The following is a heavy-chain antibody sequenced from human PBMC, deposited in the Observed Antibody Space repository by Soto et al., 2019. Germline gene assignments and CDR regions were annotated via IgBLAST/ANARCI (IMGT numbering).Heavy chain of an antibody. CDR1: GFTFSHYT. CDR2: FSRSNGVA. V-gene: IGHV3-23*01. J-gene: IGHJ4*02. Sequence: EVQMLESGGYLVQPGGSLRVSCASGFTFSHYTMAWVRQATGKGLEWVSGFSRSNGVAYYADSVKGRFTISRDNSKNTVFLQMNSLRAEDTVVYYCANGGLHGSIDGGLSYFHHWDQGTLVTVSS. D-gene: IGHD2-15*01. CDR3: ANGGLHGSIDGGLSYFHH.